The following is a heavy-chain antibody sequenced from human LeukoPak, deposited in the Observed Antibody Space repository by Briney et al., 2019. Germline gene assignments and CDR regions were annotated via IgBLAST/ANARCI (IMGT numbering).Heavy chain of an antibody. CDR1: GFTVSNNY. Sequence: GGSLRLSCSASGFTVSNNYMTWVRQPPGKGLEWVSVMYSVGSTYYADSVKGRFTISRDNSKNTLYLLMNSLRAEDTAVYYCAGSLAYCGGDCRLGDYWGQGTLVTVSS. J-gene: IGHJ4*02. CDR3: AGSLAYCGGDCRLGDY. D-gene: IGHD2-21*02. CDR2: MYSVGST. V-gene: IGHV3-66*01.